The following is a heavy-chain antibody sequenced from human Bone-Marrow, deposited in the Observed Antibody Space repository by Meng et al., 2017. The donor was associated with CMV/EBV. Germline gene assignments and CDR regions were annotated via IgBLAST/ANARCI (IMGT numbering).Heavy chain of an antibody. CDR3: ARDRSGYYSALDY. CDR2: ISGST. V-gene: IGHV3-23*01. Sequence: GGSLRLSCVASGFTFSNYAMTWVRQVPGKGLEWVSGISGSTYYADSVKGRFTIWRDNSKNTLFLQMNSLGAEDTAVYYCARDRSGYYSALDYWGQGTLVTVPS. J-gene: IGHJ4*02. CDR1: GFTFSNYA. D-gene: IGHD3-22*01.